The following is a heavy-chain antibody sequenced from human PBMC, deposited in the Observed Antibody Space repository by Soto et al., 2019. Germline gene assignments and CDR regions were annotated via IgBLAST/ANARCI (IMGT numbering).Heavy chain of an antibody. Sequence: PGGSLRLSCVASGLIFSSYGMHWVRQAPGKGLEWVAFISDDGTNKYFADSVKGRFTISRDNSKNTLYLQMNSLRAEDTAVYYCPKDFIVGGTVISTFDSWGQGTLVTVSS. CDR2: ISDDGTNK. D-gene: IGHD1-26*01. V-gene: IGHV3-30*18. J-gene: IGHJ4*02. CDR1: GLIFSSYG. CDR3: PKDFIVGGTVISTFDS.